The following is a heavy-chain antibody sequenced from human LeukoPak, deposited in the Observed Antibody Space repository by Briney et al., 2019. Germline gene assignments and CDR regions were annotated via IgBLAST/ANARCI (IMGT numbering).Heavy chain of an antibody. CDR2: ISYDGSNK. J-gene: IGHJ6*02. Sequence: GRSLRLSCAASGFTFSSYGMHWVRQAPGRGLEWVAVISYDGSNKYYADSVKGRFTISRDNSKNTLYLQMNSLRAEDTAVYYCASSTYYDFWSGYPYYYYGMDVWGQGTTVTVSS. CDR1: GFTFSSYG. V-gene: IGHV3-30*19. CDR3: ASSTYYDFWSGYPYYYYGMDV. D-gene: IGHD3-3*01.